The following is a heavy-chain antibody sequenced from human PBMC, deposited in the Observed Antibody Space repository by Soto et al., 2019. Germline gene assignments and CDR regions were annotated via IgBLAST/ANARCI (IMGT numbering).Heavy chain of an antibody. J-gene: IGHJ6*04. CDR2: IYYSGST. CDR1: GCSISSDDYY. V-gene: IGHV4-30-4*01. D-gene: IGHD4-17*01. CDR3: ARGAPFPYGGMDV. Sequence: SETLSLTCTVSGCSISSDDYYWSWIRQPPGKGLEWIGYIYYSGSTYYNPSLKSRVTISVDTSKNQFSLKLSSVTTADTAVYYSARGAPFPYGGMDVWGEWTRVTVAP.